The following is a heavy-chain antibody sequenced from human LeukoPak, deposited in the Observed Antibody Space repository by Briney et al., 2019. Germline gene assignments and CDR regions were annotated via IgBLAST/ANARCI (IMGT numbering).Heavy chain of an antibody. CDR2: IYYRGST. CDR1: GGSISRSCYY. Sequence: PSETLSLPCTVSGGSISRSCYYWVWIRQPPGKGLEWIGSIYYRGSTYYNPTLKSRVTVSVDTSKNQFSLKLSPVTAADTAVYYCALIRGYCRTRVQRSLVTVSS. J-gene: IGHJ4*02. V-gene: IGHV4-39*01. CDR3: ALIRGYCRT. D-gene: IGHD2-15*01.